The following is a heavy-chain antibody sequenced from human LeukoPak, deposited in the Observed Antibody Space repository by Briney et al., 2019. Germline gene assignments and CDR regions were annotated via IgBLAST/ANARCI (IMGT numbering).Heavy chain of an antibody. CDR3: ARKRFDSSGYYYVDY. V-gene: IGHV4-31*03. D-gene: IGHD3-22*01. J-gene: IGHJ4*02. CDR2: IYYSGST. Sequence: SETLSLTCTVSGGSISSSSYYWGWIRQPPGKGLEWIGYIYYSGSTYYNPSLKSRVTISVDTSKNQFSLKLSSVTAADTAVYYCARKRFDSSGYYYVDYWGQGTLVTVSS. CDR1: GGSISSSSYY.